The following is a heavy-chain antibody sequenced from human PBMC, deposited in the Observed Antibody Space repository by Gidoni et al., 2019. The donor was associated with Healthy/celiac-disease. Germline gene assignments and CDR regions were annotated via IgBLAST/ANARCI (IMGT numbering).Heavy chain of an antibody. CDR2: ISGYNGNM. D-gene: IGHD3-22*01. CDR3: ARVRLRLADSSGYPAVFDY. Sequence: QVQLVQSGAEVKKPGASVKVSCQAYGSSIHNYANSWVRQAPGQGLEWMGWISGYNGNMNYAQSLQDRVTMTTDTSTSTAYMELRSLKSDDMAVYYCARVRLRLADSSGYPAVFDYWGQGTLVTVSS. V-gene: IGHV1-18*03. J-gene: IGHJ4*02. CDR1: GSSIHNYA.